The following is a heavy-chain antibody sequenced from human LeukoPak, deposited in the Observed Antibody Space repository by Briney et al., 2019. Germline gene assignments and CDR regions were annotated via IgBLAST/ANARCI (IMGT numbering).Heavy chain of an antibody. D-gene: IGHD5-12*01. Sequence: SETLSLTCAVSGYSISSGYYWGWIRQPPGKGLEWIGSIYHSGSTYYNPSLKSRVTISVDTSKNRFSLKLSSVTAADTAVYYCARHWQWLRSFAGPFDIWGQGTMVTVSS. V-gene: IGHV4-38-2*01. CDR2: IYHSGST. CDR3: ARHWQWLRSFAGPFDI. J-gene: IGHJ3*02. CDR1: GYSISSGYY.